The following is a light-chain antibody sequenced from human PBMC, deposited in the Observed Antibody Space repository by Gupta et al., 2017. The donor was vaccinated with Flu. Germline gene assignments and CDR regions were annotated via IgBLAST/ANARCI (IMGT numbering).Light chain of an antibody. CDR1: SSDRGSYNS. J-gene: IGLJ1*01. CDR3: CSYAGRTDRLYV. V-gene: IGLV2-23*02. Sequence: IITCTGTSSDRGSYNSVSWYQQHPGKAPNLILFDVHERHSGDTDRDSGSKSGISATLTISGLQPEAEADYYCCSYAGRTDRLYVFGSGTTVTVL. CDR2: DVH.